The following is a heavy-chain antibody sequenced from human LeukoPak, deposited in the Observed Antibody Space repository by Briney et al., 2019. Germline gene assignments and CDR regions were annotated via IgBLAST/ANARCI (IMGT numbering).Heavy chain of an antibody. D-gene: IGHD3-22*01. CDR2: ISYDESNK. V-gene: IGHV3-30-3*01. CDR1: GFTFSSYA. Sequence: GGSLRRSCAASGFTFSSYAMHWVGQGPGKGLEWGAVISYDESNKYYTHSVKGRLTISRDNSKNTLYLQINSLRVKDTAVYYCARCPDSYYYDSSGSYPYYFDYWGQETLVTVSS. J-gene: IGHJ4*02. CDR3: ARCPDSYYYDSSGSYPYYFDY.